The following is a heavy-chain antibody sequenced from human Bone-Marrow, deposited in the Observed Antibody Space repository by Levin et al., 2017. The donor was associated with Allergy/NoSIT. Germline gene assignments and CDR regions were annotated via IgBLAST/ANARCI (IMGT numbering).Heavy chain of an antibody. CDR3: ARDRFLREDYDILTGYYPDDY. J-gene: IGHJ4*02. CDR1: GVTFSSYS. D-gene: IGHD3-9*01. Sequence: GASVKVSCAASGVTFSSYSMNWVRQAPGKGLEWVSSISSSSSYIYYADSVKGRFTISRDNAKNSLYLQMNSLRAEDTAVYYCARDRFLREDYDILTGYYPDDYWGQGTLVTVSS. V-gene: IGHV3-21*01. CDR2: ISSSSSYI.